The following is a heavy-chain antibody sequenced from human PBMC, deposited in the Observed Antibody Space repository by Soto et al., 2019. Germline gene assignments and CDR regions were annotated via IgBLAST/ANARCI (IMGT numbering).Heavy chain of an antibody. CDR1: GYTFTSYA. J-gene: IGHJ6*02. V-gene: IGHV1-3*01. CDR3: ASEYCGGDCYSAARYGMDV. CDR2: INAGNGNT. D-gene: IGHD2-21*02. Sequence: VQLVQSGAEVKKPGASVKVSCKASGYTFTSYAMHWVRQAPGQRLEWMGWINAGNGNTKYSQKFQGRVTITRDTSASTAYMELSSLRSEDTAVYYCASEYCGGDCYSAARYGMDVWGQGTTLTVSS.